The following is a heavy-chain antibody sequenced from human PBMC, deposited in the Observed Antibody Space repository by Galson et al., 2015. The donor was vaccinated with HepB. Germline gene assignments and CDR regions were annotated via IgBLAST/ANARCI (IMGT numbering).Heavy chain of an antibody. Sequence: SVKVSCKASGYIFTSFGISWVRQAPGQGLEWMGWISGYSGKPEYAQNLQGRVTVTTDTSATTAYLELRSLRSDDTAVYYCARVRLVSAGLNDYWGQGTLVTVSS. CDR2: ISGYSGKP. CDR3: ARVRLVSAGLNDY. J-gene: IGHJ4*02. D-gene: IGHD5/OR15-5a*01. CDR1: GYIFTSFG. V-gene: IGHV1-18*01.